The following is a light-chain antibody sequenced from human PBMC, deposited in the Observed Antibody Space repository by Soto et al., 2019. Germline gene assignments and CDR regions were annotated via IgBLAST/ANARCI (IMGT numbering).Light chain of an antibody. CDR1: SSDVGRYNL. CDR2: EGS. J-gene: IGLJ1*01. Sequence: QSVLTQPASVSGSPGQSITISCTGTSSDVGRYNLVSWYQQHPSKATKLMNYEGSKRPSGVSNRISGSKSGNTASLTISGLQAEDEADYYCCSYAGSSTSLYVFGTGTKVTVL. V-gene: IGLV2-23*01. CDR3: CSYAGSSTSLYV.